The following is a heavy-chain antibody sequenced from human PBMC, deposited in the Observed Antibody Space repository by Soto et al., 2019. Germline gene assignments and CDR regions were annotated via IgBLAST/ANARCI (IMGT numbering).Heavy chain of an antibody. V-gene: IGHV1-69*13. Sequence: SVKVSCKASGGTFSSYAISWVRQAPGQGLEWMGGIIPIFGTANYAQKFQGRVTITADESTSTAYMELSSLRSEDTAVYYCARDPEWLGIAVAAQTRYYYGMDVWGQGTTVTVSS. CDR1: GGTFSSYA. J-gene: IGHJ6*02. CDR2: IIPIFGTA. CDR3: ARDPEWLGIAVAAQTRYYYGMDV. D-gene: IGHD6-19*01.